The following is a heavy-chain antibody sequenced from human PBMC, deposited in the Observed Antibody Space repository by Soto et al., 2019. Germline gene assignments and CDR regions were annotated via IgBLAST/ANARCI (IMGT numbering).Heavy chain of an antibody. V-gene: IGHV3-30*18. CDR2: ISYDGSNK. CDR3: AKTSSSGWYYCDY. CDR1: GFTFSSYG. J-gene: IGHJ4*02. Sequence: QVQLVESGGGVVQPGRSLRLSCAASGFTFSSYGMHWVRQAPGKGLEWVAVISYDGSNKYYADSVKGRFTISRDNSKNTLYLQMNSLRAEDTAVYYCAKTSSSGWYYCDYWGQGTLVTVSS. D-gene: IGHD6-19*01.